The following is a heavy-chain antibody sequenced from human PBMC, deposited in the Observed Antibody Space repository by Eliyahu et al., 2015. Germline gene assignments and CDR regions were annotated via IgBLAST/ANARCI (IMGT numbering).Heavy chain of an antibody. Sequence: QVQLQQWGAGLLKPSETLSLTCAVYGGSFSGYYWSWIRQPPGKGLEWIGEINHSGSTNYNPSLKSRVTISVDTSKNQFSLKLSSVTAADTAVYYCARVRGQWLGDYWGQGTLVTVSS. D-gene: IGHD6-19*01. V-gene: IGHV4-34*01. CDR1: GGSFSGYY. J-gene: IGHJ4*02. CDR2: INHSGST. CDR3: ARVRGQWLGDY.